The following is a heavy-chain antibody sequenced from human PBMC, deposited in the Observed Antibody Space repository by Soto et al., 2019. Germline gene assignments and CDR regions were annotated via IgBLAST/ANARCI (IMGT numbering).Heavy chain of an antibody. D-gene: IGHD6-13*01. Sequence: GGSLRLSCAASGFTFSSYAMSWVRQAPGKGLEWVSAISGSGGSTYYADSVKGRFTISRDNSKNTLYLQMNSLRAEDTAVYYCAGTDLIAAAANGALWGPNWFDPWGQGTLVTVSS. V-gene: IGHV3-23*01. CDR1: GFTFSSYA. J-gene: IGHJ5*02. CDR2: ISGSGGST. CDR3: AGTDLIAAAANGALWGPNWFDP.